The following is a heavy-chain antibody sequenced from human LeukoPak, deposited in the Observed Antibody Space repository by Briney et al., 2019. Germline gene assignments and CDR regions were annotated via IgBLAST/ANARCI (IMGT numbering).Heavy chain of an antibody. Sequence: SETLSLTCTVSGGSLSSSSYYWGWVRQPPGKGLEWIGSIYYSGSTYYNPSLKSRVTISVDTSKNQFSLKLSSVTAADTAVYYCARMDSSGTPYYYYGMDVWGQGTTVTVSS. CDR2: IYYSGST. CDR3: ARMDSSGTPYYYYGMDV. CDR1: GGSLSSSSYY. D-gene: IGHD3-22*01. J-gene: IGHJ6*02. V-gene: IGHV4-39*01.